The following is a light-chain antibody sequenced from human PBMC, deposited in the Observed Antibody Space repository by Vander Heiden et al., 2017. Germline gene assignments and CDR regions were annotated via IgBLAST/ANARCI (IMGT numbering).Light chain of an antibody. CDR2: RDS. J-gene: IGLJ1*01. CDR1: NNGSKN. Sequence: SYEPTQPLSVSVALGQTARITCGGNNNGSKNVHWYQQKPGQAPVLVIYRDSNRPSGIPERFSGSNSGNTATLTISRAQAGDEADYYCQVWDSSSYVFGTGTKVTVL. CDR3: QVWDSSSYV. V-gene: IGLV3-9*01.